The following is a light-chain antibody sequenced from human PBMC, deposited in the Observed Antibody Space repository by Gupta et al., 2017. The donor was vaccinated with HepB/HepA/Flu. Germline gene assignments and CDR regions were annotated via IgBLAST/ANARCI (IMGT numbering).Light chain of an antibody. V-gene: IGLV3-1*01. J-gene: IGLJ2*01. Sequence: SYELTQPPPVSVSPGQTASITCSGDKLGDKYACCYQQKPGQSPVLVIYQDSKRPSGIPERFSGSNSGNTATLTISGTQAMDEADYYCQAWDSSTHVVFGGGTKLTVL. CDR3: QAWDSSTHVV. CDR1: KLGDKY. CDR2: QDS.